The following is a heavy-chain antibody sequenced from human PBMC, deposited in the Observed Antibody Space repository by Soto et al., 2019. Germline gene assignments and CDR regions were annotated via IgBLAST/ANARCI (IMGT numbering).Heavy chain of an antibody. J-gene: IGHJ4*02. V-gene: IGHV4-4*02. CDR1: GGSFTSNNW. Sequence: SETLSLTRAVSGGSFTSNNWWTWVRQPPGQGLEWIGEIYRTGSTNYNPSLKSRVTISLDKSENQFSLKVTSLTAADTAVYYCASRDPGTSVDYWGQGTLVTVPQ. D-gene: IGHD1-7*01. CDR2: IYRTGST. CDR3: ASRDPGTSVDY.